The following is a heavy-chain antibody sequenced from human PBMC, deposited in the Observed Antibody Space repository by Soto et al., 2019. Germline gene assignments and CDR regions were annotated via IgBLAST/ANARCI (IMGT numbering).Heavy chain of an antibody. CDR1: GYTFTSYY. CDR2: INPSGGNT. CDR3: ARVGGENWFDP. D-gene: IGHD1-26*01. V-gene: IGHV1-46*01. J-gene: IGHJ5*02. Sequence: ASVKVSCKASGYTFTSYYMHWVRQAPGQGLEWMGIINPSGGNTSYAQKFQGRVTMTRDTSTSTVYMELSSLRSEDTAVYYCARVGGENWFDPWGQGTLVTVSS.